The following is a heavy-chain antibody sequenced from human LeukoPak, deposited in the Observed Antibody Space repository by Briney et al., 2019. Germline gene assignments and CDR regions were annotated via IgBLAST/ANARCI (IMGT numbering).Heavy chain of an antibody. CDR1: GYIFTSYN. J-gene: IGHJ3*02. CDR2: INPSGGST. V-gene: IGHV1-46*01. D-gene: IGHD3-22*01. CDR3: ARPFVDSSGTDAFDI. Sequence: ASVKVSCKASGYIFTSYNMHWVRQAPGQGLEWMGIINPSGGSTNYAQKFQGRVTMTRDTSTSTVYMELSSLRSEDTAVYYCARPFVDSSGTDAFDIWGQGTMVTVSS.